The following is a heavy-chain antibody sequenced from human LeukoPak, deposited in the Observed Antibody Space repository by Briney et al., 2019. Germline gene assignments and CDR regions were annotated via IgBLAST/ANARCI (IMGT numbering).Heavy chain of an antibody. CDR1: GGSFSGHH. J-gene: IGHJ6*03. D-gene: IGHD2-15*01. V-gene: IGHV4-34*01. CDR3: ARGPVTRAGYYYYYYYYMDV. Sequence: SETLSLTCAVYGGSFSGHHWSWIRQPPGKGLEWIGEINHRGSTNYNPSLKSRVTISVDTSKNQFSLKLSSVTAADTAVYYCARGPVTRAGYYYYYYYYMDVWGKGTTVTVSS. CDR2: INHRGST.